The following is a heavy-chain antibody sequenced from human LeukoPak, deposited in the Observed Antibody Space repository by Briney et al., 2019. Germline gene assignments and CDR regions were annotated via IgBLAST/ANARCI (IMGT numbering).Heavy chain of an antibody. J-gene: IGHJ4*02. CDR1: GFTFSSYA. Sequence: QPGGSLRLSCAASGFTFSSYAMSWVRQAPGKGLEWVSSISANGESTYHTDSVKGRLTISRDNSKNTLYLHMNSLRAEDTALYYCAKDRGSGWYYFDYWGQGTLVTVSS. CDR2: ISANGEST. V-gene: IGHV3-23*01. CDR3: AKDRGSGWYYFDY. D-gene: IGHD6-19*01.